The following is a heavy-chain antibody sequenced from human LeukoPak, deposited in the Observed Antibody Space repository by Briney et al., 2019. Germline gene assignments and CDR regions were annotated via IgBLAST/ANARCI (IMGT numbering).Heavy chain of an antibody. V-gene: IGHV4-61*02. CDR1: GGSISSGSYY. Sequence: SQTLSLTCTVSGGSISSGSYYWSWLRQPAGKGLEWIGRIYTSGSTNYNPSLKSRVTISIDTSKNQFSLKLSSVTAADTAVYYCARGYNDFWSGYYSDYWGQGTLVTVSS. J-gene: IGHJ4*02. CDR2: IYTSGST. D-gene: IGHD3-3*01. CDR3: ARGYNDFWSGYYSDY.